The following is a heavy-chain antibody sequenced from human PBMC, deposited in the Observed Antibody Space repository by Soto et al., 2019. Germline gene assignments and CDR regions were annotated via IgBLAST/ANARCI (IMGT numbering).Heavy chain of an antibody. CDR3: VRYDRINMKPYSPEGFHI. CDR1: GGSISGSHYH. V-gene: IGHV4-39*01. J-gene: IGHJ3*02. D-gene: IGHD3-3*02. Sequence: SETLSLTCTVSGGSISGSHYHWGWIRQPPGKGLEYIGSVYYGGAIFYSGNIYYNPSLKSRVTISVDTSKNQFSLRLSSVTAADTGVYYCVRYDRINMKPYSPEGFHIWGQGTMVTVSS. CDR2: VYYGGAIFYSGNI.